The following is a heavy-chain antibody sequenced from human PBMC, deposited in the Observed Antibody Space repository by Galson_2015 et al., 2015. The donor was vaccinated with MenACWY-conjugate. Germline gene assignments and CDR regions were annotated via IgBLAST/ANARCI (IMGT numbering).Heavy chain of an antibody. V-gene: IGHV3-23*01. CDR3: AKDHPVADIRTTFDY. CDR2: VSSSGGST. CDR1: GFTFSSYA. J-gene: IGHJ4*02. D-gene: IGHD6-19*01. Sequence: SLRLSCAASGFTFSSYAMSWVRQAPGKGLEWVSAVSSSGGSTYYADSVKGRFTISRDNPKNTLYLQMNSLRAEDTAVYYCAKDHPVADIRTTFDYWGQGTLVTVSS.